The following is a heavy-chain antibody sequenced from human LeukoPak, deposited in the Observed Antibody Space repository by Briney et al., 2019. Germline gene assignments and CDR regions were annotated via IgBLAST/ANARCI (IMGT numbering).Heavy chain of an antibody. V-gene: IGHV3-7*01. Sequence: LPGGSLRLSCAASGFTFSSYWMSWVRQAPGKGLEWVANIKQDGSEKYYVDSVKGRFTISRDNAKNSLYLQMNSLRAGDTAVYYCARGPRRDSSGYYYGFDYWGQGTLVTVSS. D-gene: IGHD3-22*01. CDR3: ARGPRRDSSGYYYGFDY. CDR1: GFTFSSYW. CDR2: IKQDGSEK. J-gene: IGHJ4*02.